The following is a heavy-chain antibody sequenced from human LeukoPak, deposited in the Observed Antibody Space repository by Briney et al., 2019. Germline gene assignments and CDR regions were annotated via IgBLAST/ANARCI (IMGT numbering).Heavy chain of an antibody. CDR3: ASLEMADYYGSGSYEY. CDR2: IYYSGST. Sequence: SETLSLTCTVSGGSISSYYWSWIRQPPGKGLEWIGYIYYSGSTNYNPSLKSRVTISVDTSKNQFSLKLNSVTAADTAVYYCASLEMADYYGSGSYEYWGQGTLVTVSS. CDR1: GGSISSYY. J-gene: IGHJ4*02. V-gene: IGHV4-59*01. D-gene: IGHD3-10*01.